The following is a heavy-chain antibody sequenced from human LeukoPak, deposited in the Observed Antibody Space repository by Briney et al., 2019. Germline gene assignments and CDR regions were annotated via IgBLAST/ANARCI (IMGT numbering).Heavy chain of an antibody. CDR3: AREDPQTTVPEGMDG. Sequence: SETLSLTCTVSGGSISSYYWSWIRQSPGKELEWIGYIYYSGSTNYNPSLKSRVTISVDTSKDQLSLKLRSVTAADTAVYYCAREDPQTTVPEGMDGWGQGTTVTVSS. CDR1: GGSISSYY. V-gene: IGHV4-59*01. J-gene: IGHJ6*02. D-gene: IGHD4-11*01. CDR2: IYYSGST.